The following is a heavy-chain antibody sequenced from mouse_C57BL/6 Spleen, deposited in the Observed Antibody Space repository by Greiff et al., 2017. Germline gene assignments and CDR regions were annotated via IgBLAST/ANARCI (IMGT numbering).Heavy chain of an antibody. V-gene: IGHV5-6*01. Sequence: EVQLVESGGALVKPGGSLKLSCAASGFTFSSYGMSWVRQTPDKRLAWVATISSGGSYPYYPDSVKGRFTISRDNAKNTLYLQMSSLKSEDTAMYYCARQGHGYDYDAWFAYWGQGTLVTVSA. J-gene: IGHJ3*01. CDR3: ARQGHGYDYDAWFAY. CDR2: ISSGGSYP. D-gene: IGHD2-4*01. CDR1: GFTFSSYG.